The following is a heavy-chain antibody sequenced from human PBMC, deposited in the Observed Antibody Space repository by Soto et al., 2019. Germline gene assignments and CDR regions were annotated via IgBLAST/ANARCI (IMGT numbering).Heavy chain of an antibody. Sequence: QLQLQESGPGLVKPSETLSLTCTVSGGSISSSSYYWGWIRQPPGKGLEWIGSIYYSGSTYYNPSLKSRVTISVDTSKNQFSLKLSSVTAADTAVYYCARPATRRTYYGMDVWGQGTTVTVSS. V-gene: IGHV4-39*01. CDR2: IYYSGST. CDR3: ARPATRRTYYGMDV. J-gene: IGHJ6*02. CDR1: GGSISSSSYY. D-gene: IGHD2-2*01.